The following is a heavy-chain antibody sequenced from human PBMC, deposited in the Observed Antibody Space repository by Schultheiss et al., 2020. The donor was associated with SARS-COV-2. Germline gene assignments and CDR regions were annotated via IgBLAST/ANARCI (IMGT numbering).Heavy chain of an antibody. CDR1: GFTFSNAW. CDR3: ARVRGYSSSSPFDY. J-gene: IGHJ4*02. CDR2: IYSGGST. D-gene: IGHD6-6*01. Sequence: GGSLRLSCAASGFTFSNAWMSWVRQAPGKGLEWVSVIYSGGSTYYADSVKGRFTISRDNSKNTLYLQMGSLRAEDMAVYYCARVRGYSSSSPFDYWGQGTLVTVSS. V-gene: IGHV3-66*02.